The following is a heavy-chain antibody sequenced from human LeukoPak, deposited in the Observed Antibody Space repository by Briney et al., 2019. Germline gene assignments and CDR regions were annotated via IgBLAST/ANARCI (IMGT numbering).Heavy chain of an antibody. Sequence: GGSLRLSCAASGFTFSSYAMHWVRQAPGKRLEYLSSITSDGGTTFYADSVKGRFTISRDNSKNTLYLQMGSLRAGDMGLYYCARDLRGAADYWGQGTLVTVSS. CDR1: GFTFSSYA. D-gene: IGHD1-26*01. CDR2: ITSDGGTT. J-gene: IGHJ4*02. V-gene: IGHV3-64*02. CDR3: ARDLRGAADY.